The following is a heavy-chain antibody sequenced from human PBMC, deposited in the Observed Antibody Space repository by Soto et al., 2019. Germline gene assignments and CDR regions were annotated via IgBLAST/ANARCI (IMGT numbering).Heavy chain of an antibody. J-gene: IGHJ6*02. Sequence: QVQLQESGPGLVKPSQTLSLTCTVSGGSISSGGYYWSWIRQHPGKGLEWIGYIYYSGSTYYNPSPKGRVTISVDTSKNQFSLKLSSVTAADTAVYYCARDTNDDVWGSYRYTRGYYYGMDVWGQGTTVTVSS. CDR2: IYYSGST. CDR1: GGSISSGGYY. V-gene: IGHV4-31*03. D-gene: IGHD3-16*02. CDR3: ARDTNDDVWGSYRYTRGYYYGMDV.